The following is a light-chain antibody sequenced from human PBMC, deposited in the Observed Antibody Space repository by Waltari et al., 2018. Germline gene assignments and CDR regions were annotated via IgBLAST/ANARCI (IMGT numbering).Light chain of an antibody. J-gene: IGKJ1*01. V-gene: IGKV1-5*03. CDR1: QRINSW. Sequence: DIQMTQSPSSLSASVGDKVTITCQASQRINSWLACYQQKPGKAPKPLIYKAFNMESRVPLRFSGRGSGTDFTLTISSLQPEEFATYYCQQYNSAPWTFGQGTKVEIK. CDR2: KAF. CDR3: QQYNSAPWT.